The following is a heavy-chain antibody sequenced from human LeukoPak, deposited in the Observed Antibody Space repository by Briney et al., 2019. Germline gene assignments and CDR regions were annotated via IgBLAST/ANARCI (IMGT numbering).Heavy chain of an antibody. V-gene: IGHV1-3*01. J-gene: IGHJ4*02. CDR1: RYTFTSYA. CDR2: TNAGNGDT. D-gene: IGHD1-1*01. CDR3: ARVVELPYYFDY. Sequence: ASVKVSCKASRYTFTSYAMHWVRQAPGQRLEWMGWTNAGNGDTKYSQKFQGRVTITRDTSASTVYMELNSLRSEDTAVYYCARVVELPYYFDYWGQGTLVTVSS.